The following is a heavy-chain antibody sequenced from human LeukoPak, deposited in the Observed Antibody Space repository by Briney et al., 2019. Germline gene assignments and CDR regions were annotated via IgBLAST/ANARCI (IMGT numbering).Heavy chain of an antibody. CDR3: ARRDSSSCIDY. CDR1: GGSISSYY. Sequence: SETLSLTCTVSGGSISSYYWRWIRQPPGKGLDWIGYIYYSGSTNYNPSLKSRVSISVDTSKNQFSLKLSSVTAADTAVYYCARRDSSSCIDYWGQGTLVTVSS. D-gene: IGHD6-13*01. V-gene: IGHV4-59*08. J-gene: IGHJ4*02. CDR2: IYYSGST.